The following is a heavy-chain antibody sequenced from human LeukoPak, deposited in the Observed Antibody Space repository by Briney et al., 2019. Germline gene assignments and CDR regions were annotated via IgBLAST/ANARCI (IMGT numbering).Heavy chain of an antibody. CDR2: IYHSGST. V-gene: IGHV4-39*01. CDR3: ARHDAGIAARPFDN. CDR1: GGSIRRSGYY. J-gene: IGHJ4*02. D-gene: IGHD6-6*01. Sequence: PSETLSLTCNVSGGSIRRSGYYWGWIRQPPGKGLEWIGSIYHSGSTYYNPSLKSRVTISVDTSKNQFSLKLSSVTAADTAVYYCARHDAGIAARPFDNWGQGTLVTVSS.